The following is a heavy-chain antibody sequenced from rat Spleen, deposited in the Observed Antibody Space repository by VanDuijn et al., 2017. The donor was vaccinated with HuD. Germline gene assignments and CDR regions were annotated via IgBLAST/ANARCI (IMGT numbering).Heavy chain of an antibody. J-gene: IGHJ3*01. D-gene: IGHD4-1*01. CDR2: IWGDGST. V-gene: IGHV2-1*01. CDR1: DFSLTIFD. Sequence: QVQLKESGPGLVQPSQTLSLTCTVSDFSLTIFDVPWVRQPPGKGLEWMGGIWGDGSTDYNSVLKSRLSINRDTSKSQVFLKMNSLQTEDTAIYFCTRGFMRFAYWGQGTLVTVSS. CDR3: TRGFMRFAY.